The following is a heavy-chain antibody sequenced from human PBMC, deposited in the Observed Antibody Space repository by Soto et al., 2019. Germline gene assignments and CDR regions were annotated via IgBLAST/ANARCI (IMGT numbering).Heavy chain of an antibody. CDR1: GYTFINFG. CDR3: ATSVNSAMAFDY. V-gene: IGHV1-18*04. D-gene: IGHD5-18*01. CDR2: IRGYNGDT. Sequence: ASVKVSCKTSGYTFINFGITWVRQAPGQGLEWVGKIRGYNGDTNYAPKLQGRVTMTRDTSTSTVYLELSSLRSEDSAIYYCATSVNSAMAFDYWGQGTLVTVSS. J-gene: IGHJ4*02.